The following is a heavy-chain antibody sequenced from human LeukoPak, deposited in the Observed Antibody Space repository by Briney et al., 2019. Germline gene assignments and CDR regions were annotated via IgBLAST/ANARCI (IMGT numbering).Heavy chain of an antibody. J-gene: IGHJ4*02. V-gene: IGHV1-69*05. CDR1: GGTFSSYA. CDR2: IIPIFGTA. D-gene: IGHD3-16*02. Sequence: ASVKISCKACGGTFSSYAISWVRQAPGQGLEWMGRIIPIFGTANYAQKFQGRVTITTDESTSTACMELSSLRSEDTAVYYCARSSYDYVWGSYRNEYYFDYWGQGTLVTVSS. CDR3: ARSSYDYVWGSYRNEYYFDY.